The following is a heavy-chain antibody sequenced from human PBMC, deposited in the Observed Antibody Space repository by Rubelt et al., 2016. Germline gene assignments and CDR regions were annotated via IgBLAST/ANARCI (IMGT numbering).Heavy chain of an antibody. CDR1: GFTFSNAW. J-gene: IGHJ4*02. CDR3: TTGGIAVAGTGY. CDR2: IKSKTDGGTT. D-gene: IGHD6-19*01. V-gene: IGHV3-15*01. Sequence: EVQLVESGGGLVKPGGSLRLYCAASGFTFSNAWMSWVRQAPGKGLEWVGRIKSKTDGGTTDYAAPVKGRFTISGDDSKNTLYVQMTSLKIEDTAGYYCTTGGIAVAGTGYWGQGTLVTVSS.